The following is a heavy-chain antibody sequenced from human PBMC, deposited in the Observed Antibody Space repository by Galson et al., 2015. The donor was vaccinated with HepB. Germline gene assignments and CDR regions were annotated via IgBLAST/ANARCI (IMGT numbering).Heavy chain of an antibody. J-gene: IGHJ6*03. D-gene: IGHD6-13*01. CDR3: ARDLGYSSSWDNYYYYMDV. CDR1: GYTFINYG. Sequence: SVKVSCKASGYTFINYGISWVRQAPGQGLEWMGWINAHNGNTNYAQKLQDRVTMTTDTSTRTAYMELRSLRSNDTAVYYCARDLGYSSSWDNYYYYMDVWGKGTTVTVSS. V-gene: IGHV1-18*01. CDR2: INAHNGNT.